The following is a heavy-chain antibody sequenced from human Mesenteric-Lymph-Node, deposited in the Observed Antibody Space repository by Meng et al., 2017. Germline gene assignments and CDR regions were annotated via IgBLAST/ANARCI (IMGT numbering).Heavy chain of an antibody. CDR3: ARTYSYGWIAFDY. D-gene: IGHD3-16*01. J-gene: IGHJ4*02. V-gene: IGHV1-8*02. CDR2: MNPNSGST. Sequence: ASVKVSCKASGYTFTTYDINWVRQATGQGLEWMGWMNPNSGSTGYAQKFQGRVTMTTDTSISTAYMELSRLTSDDTAIYYCARTYSYGWIAFDYWGQGTQVTVSS. CDR1: GYTFTTYD.